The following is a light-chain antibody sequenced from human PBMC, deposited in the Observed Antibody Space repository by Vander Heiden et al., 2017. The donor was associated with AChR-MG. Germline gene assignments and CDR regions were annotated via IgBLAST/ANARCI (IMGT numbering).Light chain of an antibody. CDR1: NLGDTY. Sequence: SYKLTQPPSVSVSPGQTATITCYGDNLGDTYVSWYQQQPGQPPLLVIYQKDNRPSGIPERFSGSNSGNTATLTISGTQSVDEADFFCQAWDSRANWVFGGGTKLTVL. V-gene: IGLV3-1*01. CDR3: QAWDSRANWV. J-gene: IGLJ3*02. CDR2: QKD.